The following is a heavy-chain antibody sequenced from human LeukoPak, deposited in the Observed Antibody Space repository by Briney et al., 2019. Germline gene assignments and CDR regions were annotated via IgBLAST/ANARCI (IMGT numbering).Heavy chain of an antibody. J-gene: IGHJ3*02. D-gene: IGHD3-22*01. CDR2: ISYDGSNK. Sequence: GRSLRLSCAASGFTFSSYAMHWVRQAPGKGLEWVAVISYDGSNKYYADSVKGRFAISRDNSKNTLYLQMNSLRAEDTAVYYRARDPDYYDSSGYYSQGAFDIWGQGTMVTVSS. V-gene: IGHV3-30*09. CDR3: ARDPDYYDSSGYYSQGAFDI. CDR1: GFTFSSYA.